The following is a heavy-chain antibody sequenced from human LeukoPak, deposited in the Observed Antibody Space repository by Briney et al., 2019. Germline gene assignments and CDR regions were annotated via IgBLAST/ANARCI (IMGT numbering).Heavy chain of an antibody. CDR1: GGSISSYY. Sequence: SETLSLTCTVSGGSISSYYWSWIRQPAGKGLEWIGRISTSGSTNYNPSLKSRVTMSVDTSKNQFSLKLISVTAADTAVYYCARDPTYYYYMDVWGKGTTVTVSS. J-gene: IGHJ6*03. V-gene: IGHV4-4*07. CDR2: ISTSGST. CDR3: ARDPTYYYYMDV.